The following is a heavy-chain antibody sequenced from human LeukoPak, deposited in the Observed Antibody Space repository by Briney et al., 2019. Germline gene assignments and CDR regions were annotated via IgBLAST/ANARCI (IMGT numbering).Heavy chain of an antibody. CDR1: GFTFNSYG. CDR2: ISYDGSNK. D-gene: IGHD2-21*02. J-gene: IGHJ4*02. CDR3: AKDYEAYCGGDCYSFFDC. V-gene: IGHV3-30*18. Sequence: GVALRLSCAASGFTFNSYGMHWVRQAPGKGLEWVAVISYDGSNKYYADSVKGRFTISRDNSKNTVNLQMNSLRDEDTAVYYCAKDYEAYCGGDCYSFFDCWGQGTLVTVSS.